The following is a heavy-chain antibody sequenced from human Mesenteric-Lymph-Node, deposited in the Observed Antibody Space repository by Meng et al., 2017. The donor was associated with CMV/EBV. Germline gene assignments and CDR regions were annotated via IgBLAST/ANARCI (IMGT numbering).Heavy chain of an antibody. CDR2: ISYDGSNK. Sequence: GGSLRLSCAASGFTFSSYAMHWVRQAPGKGLEWVAVISYDGSNKYYADSVKGRFTISRDNSKNTLYLQMNSLRAEDTAVYYCATSFYCSSTSCYKPDYYYYGMDVWGQGTTVTVSS. CDR1: GFTFSSYA. D-gene: IGHD2-2*02. CDR3: ATSFYCSSTSCYKPDYYYYGMDV. V-gene: IGHV3-30-3*01. J-gene: IGHJ6*02.